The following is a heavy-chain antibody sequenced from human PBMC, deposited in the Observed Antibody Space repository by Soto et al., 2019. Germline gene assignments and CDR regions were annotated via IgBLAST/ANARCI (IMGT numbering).Heavy chain of an antibody. CDR3: AHRRRFCGGHTCYSIWFDP. Sequence: QITLKESGPTLVKPTQTLTLTCTFSGFSLSTSGVGVGWIRQPPGKALEWLALIYWDDDKRYSPSLKSRLTTTNETSINQVVIKMTNMYPVDTATSYCAHRRRFCGGHTCYSIWFDPWVQGTLVTVSS. D-gene: IGHD2-15*01. CDR2: IYWDDDK. CDR1: GFSLSTSGVG. J-gene: IGHJ5*02. V-gene: IGHV2-5*02.